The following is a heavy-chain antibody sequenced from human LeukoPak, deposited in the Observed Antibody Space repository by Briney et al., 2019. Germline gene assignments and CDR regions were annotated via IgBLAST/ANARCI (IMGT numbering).Heavy chain of an antibody. CDR1: GYTFTSYG. CDR2: ISAYNGNT. J-gene: IGHJ4*02. V-gene: IGHV1-18*01. D-gene: IGHD4-11*01. Sequence: ASVKVSCKASGYTFTSYGISWVRRAPGQGLEWMGWISAYNGNTNYAQKLQGRVTMSTDTSASTAYMDLRSLRSDDTVVYYCARSYINYVDLWGQGTLVTVSS. CDR3: ARSYINYVDL.